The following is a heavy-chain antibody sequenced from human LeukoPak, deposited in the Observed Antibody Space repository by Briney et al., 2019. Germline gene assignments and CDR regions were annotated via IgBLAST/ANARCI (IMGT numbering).Heavy chain of an antibody. V-gene: IGHV3-48*03. CDR1: GFTFSSYE. CDR2: ISSSSNTI. J-gene: IGHJ4*02. CDR3: AKEVGSIN. D-gene: IGHD3-10*01. Sequence: GGSLRLSCAASGFTFSSYEMNWVRQAPGKGLEWVSYISSSSNTIYYADSVKGRFTISRDNSKNTLYLQMNSLRAEDTAVYYCAKEVGSINWGQGTLVTVSS.